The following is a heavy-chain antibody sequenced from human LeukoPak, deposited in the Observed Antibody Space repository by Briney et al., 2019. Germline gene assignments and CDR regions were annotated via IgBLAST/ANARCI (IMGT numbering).Heavy chain of an antibody. Sequence: SVKVSCKASGGTFSSYAISWVRQAPGQGLEWIGGIIPIFGTANYAQKFQGRVTITADESTSTAYMELSSLRSEDTAVYYCARGPAYCGGDCYLGPFDYWGQGTLVTVSS. D-gene: IGHD2-21*02. CDR3: ARGPAYCGGDCYLGPFDY. CDR2: IIPIFGTA. J-gene: IGHJ4*02. CDR1: GGTFSSYA. V-gene: IGHV1-69*01.